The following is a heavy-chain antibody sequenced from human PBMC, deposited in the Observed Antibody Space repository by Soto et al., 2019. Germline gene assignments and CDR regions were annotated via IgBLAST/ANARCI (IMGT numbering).Heavy chain of an antibody. CDR3: ARGYCSGGSCYPDAFDI. D-gene: IGHD2-15*01. J-gene: IGHJ3*02. V-gene: IGHV1-69*06. CDR1: GGTFSSYA. CDR2: IIPIFGTA. Sequence: VASVKVSCKASGGTFSSYAIRWVRQAPGQGLEWMGGIIPIFGTANYAQKFQGRVTITADKSTSTAYMELSSLRSEDTAVYYCARGYCSGGSCYPDAFDIWGQGTMVTVSS.